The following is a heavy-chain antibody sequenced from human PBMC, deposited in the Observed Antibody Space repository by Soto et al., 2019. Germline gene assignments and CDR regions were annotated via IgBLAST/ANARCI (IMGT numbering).Heavy chain of an antibody. CDR2: ILHSGSV. J-gene: IGHJ1*01. CDR3: AGLVGRGKFSRLQY. V-gene: IGHV4-4*02. Sequence: QVLLQESGPGLVKPSGTLSLTCDVSGDSISVNTWWSWVRQTPGKGLEWIGEILHSGSVNYNPSLKRRVTISIDKSTNQVSLRLSSMTAADTALYYCAGLVGRGKFSRLQYWGQGTLVTVSS. D-gene: IGHD6-6*01. CDR1: GDSISVNTW.